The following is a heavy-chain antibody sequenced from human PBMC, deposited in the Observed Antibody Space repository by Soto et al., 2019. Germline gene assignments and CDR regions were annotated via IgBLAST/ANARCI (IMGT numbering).Heavy chain of an antibody. J-gene: IGHJ6*02. D-gene: IGHD5-12*01. Sequence: QVQLQQWGAGLLKPSETLSLTCAVYGGSFSGYYWTWIRQPPGKGLEWIGEINHSGSTNYNPSLKSRVTISVDTSKNQFSVKLSSVTAADTAVYYCARVFHGYSGYDGYLAEYYYYGMDVWGQGTTVTVSS. CDR1: GGSFSGYY. CDR2: INHSGST. V-gene: IGHV4-34*01. CDR3: ARVFHGYSGYDGYLAEYYYYGMDV.